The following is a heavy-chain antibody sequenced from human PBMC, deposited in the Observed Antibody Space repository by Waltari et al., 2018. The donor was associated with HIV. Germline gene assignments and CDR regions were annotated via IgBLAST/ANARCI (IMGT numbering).Heavy chain of an antibody. CDR2: ISGSSDGT. CDR1: GFTFSSYA. CDR3: ARDVTPYDYYVSSFDS. J-gene: IGHJ4*02. D-gene: IGHD5-12*01. Sequence: AQLLQSGGGLVQPGGSLRLSCAASGFTFSSYAMTWVRQAPGKGLAWLSSISGSSDGTHYAASVKGRFTVSRDNSKNTLFLQMSSLRAEDTAVYYCARDVTPYDYYVSSFDSWGQGTLVTVSS. V-gene: IGHV3-23*01.